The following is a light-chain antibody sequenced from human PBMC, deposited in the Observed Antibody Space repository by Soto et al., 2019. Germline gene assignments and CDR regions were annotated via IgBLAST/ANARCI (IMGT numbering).Light chain of an antibody. CDR1: QGISSA. Sequence: IQLTQSPSSLSASVGDRVTITCRASQGISSALAWYQQKPGKVPKLLIYAASTLQSGVPSRFSGSGSGTDFTLTITSLQSDDFAVYFCQQYSDWPITFGQGTKVDIK. J-gene: IGKJ1*01. V-gene: IGKV1-27*01. CDR3: QQYSDWPIT. CDR2: AAS.